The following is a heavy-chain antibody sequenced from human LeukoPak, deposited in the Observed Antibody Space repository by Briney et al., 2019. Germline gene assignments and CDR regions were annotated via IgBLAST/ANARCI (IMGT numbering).Heavy chain of an antibody. CDR1: GFTSSSYG. J-gene: IGHJ3*02. CDR2: IWYDGSNK. Sequence: GRSLRLSCAASGFTSSSYGMHWVRQAPGKGLEWVAVIWYDGSNKYYADSVKGRFTISRDNSKNTLYLQMNSLRAEDTAVYYCARDRSGGYSYGSAFDIWGQGTMVTVSS. CDR3: ARDRSGGYSYGSAFDI. V-gene: IGHV3-33*01. D-gene: IGHD5-18*01.